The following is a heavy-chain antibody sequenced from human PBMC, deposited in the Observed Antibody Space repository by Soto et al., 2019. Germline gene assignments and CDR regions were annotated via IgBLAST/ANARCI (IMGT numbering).Heavy chain of an antibody. V-gene: IGHV3-23*01. J-gene: IGHJ6*02. CDR1: GFSFIGYG. Sequence: GFLRLSCAASGFSFIGYGMTWVRQARGRGPEWVSVISGSGGSTSYADSVKGRFTISRDNSKKTLFLQMNSLRAEDTAVYYCPKIRVAGRLAYSYYGLDVWGQGITVTVYS. D-gene: IGHD6-19*01. CDR3: PKIRVAGRLAYSYYGLDV. CDR2: ISGSGGST.